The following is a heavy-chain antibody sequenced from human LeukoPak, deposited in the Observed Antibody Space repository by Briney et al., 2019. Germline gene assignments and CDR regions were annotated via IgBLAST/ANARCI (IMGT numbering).Heavy chain of an antibody. D-gene: IGHD2-2*01. CDR1: GFTFSSYN. V-gene: IGHV3-21*01. Sequence: GGSVRLFCAASGFTFSSYNMKWVRQAPGKGLEWVSSISSSSSYIYYADSVRGRFTISGDNANNSLYLQMNSLRAEDTAVYYCARVFVGYCSSTSCYSLDPWGQGTLATVSS. J-gene: IGHJ5*02. CDR2: ISSSSSYI. CDR3: ARVFVGYCSSTSCYSLDP.